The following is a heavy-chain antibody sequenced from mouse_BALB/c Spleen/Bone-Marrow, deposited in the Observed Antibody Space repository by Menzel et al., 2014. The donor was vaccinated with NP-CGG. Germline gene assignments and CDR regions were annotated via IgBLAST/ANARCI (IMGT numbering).Heavy chain of an antibody. CDR3: SRGLLGLDY. V-gene: IGHV14-3*02. D-gene: IGHD1-2*01. CDR1: GFNIKDTY. J-gene: IGHJ2*01. CDR2: IDPYDSIT. Sequence: EVQLQQSGAELVKPGASVKLSCTASGFNIKDTYMHWVKQRPDQGLEWIGRIDPYDSITHYNRIFKDKAILTVDKSSSTAYMQLSSLTSEDSAVYYCSRGLLGLDYWGQGTTLTVSS.